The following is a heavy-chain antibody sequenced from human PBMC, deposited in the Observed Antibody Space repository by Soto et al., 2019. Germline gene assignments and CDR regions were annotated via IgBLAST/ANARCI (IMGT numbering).Heavy chain of an antibody. J-gene: IGHJ4*02. V-gene: IGHV2-5*02. Sequence: SGPTLVNPTQTLTLTCTFSGFSLSTSGVGVGWIRQPPGKALEWLALIYWDDDKRYSPSLKSRLTITKDTSKNQVVLTMTNMDPVDTATYYCAHYRKDYDFWSGSLAHSLIDYWGQGTLVTVSS. CDR1: GFSLSTSGVG. D-gene: IGHD3-3*01. CDR2: IYWDDDK. CDR3: AHYRKDYDFWSGSLAHSLIDY.